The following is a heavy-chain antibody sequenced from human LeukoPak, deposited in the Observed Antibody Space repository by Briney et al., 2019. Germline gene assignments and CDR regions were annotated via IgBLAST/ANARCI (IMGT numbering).Heavy chain of an antibody. CDR1: GFTLSSYA. Sequence: GGSLRHSPAAPGFTLSSYAMSWVRQAPGRGLERGSVICSDGNTFYTNSGKGRFSISRDTSKKAVYLQMKSLRAADTAVYYCARGGEQLIAWGQGALVTVSS. CDR2: ICSDGNT. D-gene: IGHD6-13*01. V-gene: IGHV3-66*01. J-gene: IGHJ4*02. CDR3: ARGGEQLIA.